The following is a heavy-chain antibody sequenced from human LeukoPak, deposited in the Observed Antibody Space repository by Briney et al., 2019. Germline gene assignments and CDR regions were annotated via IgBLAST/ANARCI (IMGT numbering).Heavy chain of an antibody. CDR2: INPSLHIP. Sequence: ASVKVSCKASGYTFSNYCMHWVRQAPGQGLEWLGIINPSLHIPIYAQTFQGRVTMTTDMSSSTFYMELSNLVSEDTAVYYCAKDPRDISTGNYDEFDIWGQGTMVTVSS. D-gene: IGHD3-9*01. CDR3: AKDPRDISTGNYDEFDI. CDR1: GYTFSNYC. J-gene: IGHJ3*02. V-gene: IGHV1-46*01.